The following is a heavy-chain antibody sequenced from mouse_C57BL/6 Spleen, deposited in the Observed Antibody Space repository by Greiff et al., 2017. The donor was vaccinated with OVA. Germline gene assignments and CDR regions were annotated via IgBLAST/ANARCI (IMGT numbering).Heavy chain of an antibody. CDR3: ARSGRRGYFDY. CDR1: GYTFTSYW. Sequence: QVQLQQSGAELVMPGASVKLSCKASGYTFTSYWLHWVKQRPGHGLEWIGEIDPSDSYTNYNQKFKGKSTLTVDKSSSTAYMQLSSLTSEDSAVYYCARSGRRGYFDYWGQGTTLTVSS. CDR2: IDPSDSYT. D-gene: IGHD2-12*01. J-gene: IGHJ2*01. V-gene: IGHV1-69*01.